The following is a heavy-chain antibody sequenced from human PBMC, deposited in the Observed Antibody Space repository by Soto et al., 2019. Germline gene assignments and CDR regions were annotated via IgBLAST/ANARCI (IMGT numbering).Heavy chain of an antibody. D-gene: IGHD3-3*01. V-gene: IGHV3-23*01. J-gene: IGHJ6*03. CDR2: ISGSGGST. CDR1: GFTFSSYA. CDR3: AKARGNYDLYYYYMDV. Sequence: EVQLLESGGGLVQPGGSLRLSCAASGFTFSSYAMSWVRQAPGKGLEWVSAISGSGGSTYYADSVKGRFTISRDNSKNTLYLQMNSLRAEDTAVYYCAKARGNYDLYYYYMDVWGKGTTVTVSS.